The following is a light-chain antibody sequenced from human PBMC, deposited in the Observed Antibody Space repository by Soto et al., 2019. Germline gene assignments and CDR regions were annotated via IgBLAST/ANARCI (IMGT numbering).Light chain of an antibody. CDR2: GSS. J-gene: IGKJ1*01. CDR3: QQYNNWLTWT. CDR1: QSVSSN. V-gene: IGKV3-15*01. Sequence: EIVMTQSPATLSVSPGERATLSCRASQSVSSNLAWYQQKPGQAPRLLIYGSSTRATGIPARFSGSGSGTKFTRTISSLKSEDFAVYYCQQYNNWLTWTFGQGTKVEIK.